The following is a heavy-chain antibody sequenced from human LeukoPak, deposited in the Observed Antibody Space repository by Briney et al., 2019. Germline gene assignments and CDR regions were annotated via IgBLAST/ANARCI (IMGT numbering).Heavy chain of an antibody. CDR1: GFTFSHHG. J-gene: IGHJ4*02. V-gene: IGHV3-30*02. D-gene: IGHD3-10*01. CDR2: IRYDGSNK. CDR3: AKGGLWFGEFLDY. Sequence: GGSLRLSCAAAGFTFSHHGMHWARQAPGKGLEWVAFIRYDGSNKYYADSVKGRFTISRDNSKNTLYLQMNSLRAEDTAVYYCAKGGLWFGEFLDYWGQGTLVTVSS.